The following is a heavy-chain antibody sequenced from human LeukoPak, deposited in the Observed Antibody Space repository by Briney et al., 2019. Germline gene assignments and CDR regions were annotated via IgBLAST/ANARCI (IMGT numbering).Heavy chain of an antibody. J-gene: IGHJ4*02. CDR2: IYYSGST. CDR3: ARGDSNWQVDY. D-gene: IGHD4-11*01. Sequence: SETLSLTCTVSGGSISSYHWNWIRQPPGKGLEWIGYIYYSGSTNYNPSLKSRVTISVDPPKNQFSLKLSSVTAADTAVYYCARGDSNWQVDYWGQGTLVTVSS. CDR1: GGSISSYH. V-gene: IGHV4-59*01.